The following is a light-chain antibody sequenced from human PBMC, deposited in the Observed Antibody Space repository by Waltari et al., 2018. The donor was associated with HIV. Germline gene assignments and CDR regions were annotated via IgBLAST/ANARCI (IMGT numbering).Light chain of an antibody. CDR3: LQYNSYLYG. J-gene: IGKJ2*03. Sequence: DIQMTQSPSTLSASVGDRVTITCRASRTIGRSLAWYQQKPGKAPELLIYQASSLESGVPSRFSGSGSGTEFIFTISNLQPADFATYYCLQYNSYLYGFGQGTKLEI. CDR2: QAS. CDR1: RTIGRS. V-gene: IGKV1-5*03.